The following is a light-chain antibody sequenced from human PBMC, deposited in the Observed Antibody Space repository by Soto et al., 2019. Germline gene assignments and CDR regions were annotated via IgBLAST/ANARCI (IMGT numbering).Light chain of an antibody. CDR3: QSYDTSLSGDVV. J-gene: IGLJ2*01. CDR2: GDS. V-gene: IGLV1-40*01. CDR1: SSNIGAGYD. Sequence: QSVLTQPPSVSGAPGQSLTISCTGSSSNIGAGYDVHWYQKLPGAAPKLLIYGDSNRPSGVPDRFSGSKSGTSASLAITGLQAEDEAVYYCQSYDTSLSGDVVFGGGTKLTVL.